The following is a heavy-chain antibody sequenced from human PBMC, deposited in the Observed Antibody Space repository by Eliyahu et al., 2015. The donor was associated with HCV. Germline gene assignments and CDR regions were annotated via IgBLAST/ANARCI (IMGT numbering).Heavy chain of an antibody. CDR2: ISGSGGST. Sequence: QAPGKGLEWVSAISGSGGSTYYADSVKGRFTISRDNSKNTLYLQMNSLRAEDTAVYYCAKVTKKLRVTKGGYWYFDLWGRGTLVTVSS. J-gene: IGHJ2*01. D-gene: IGHD4-11*01. CDR3: AKVTKKLRVTKGGYWYFDL. V-gene: IGHV3-23*01.